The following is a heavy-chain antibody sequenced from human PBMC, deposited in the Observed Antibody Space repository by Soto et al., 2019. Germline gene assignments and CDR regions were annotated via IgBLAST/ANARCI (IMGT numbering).Heavy chain of an antibody. CDR2: INAANGDT. V-gene: IGHV1-3*01. Sequence: QVHLVQSGAEVQKPGASVKVSCKASGYTFTAYPMHWVRQAPGQRLEWMGWINAANGDTGYSQKFHDRVTFTRDTSATTVYMELSSLTSEDTAVYYCARKDYYGAGVYYFDHWGQGTLVTVSS. CDR1: GYTFTAYP. D-gene: IGHD3-10*01. CDR3: ARKDYYGAGVYYFDH. J-gene: IGHJ4*02.